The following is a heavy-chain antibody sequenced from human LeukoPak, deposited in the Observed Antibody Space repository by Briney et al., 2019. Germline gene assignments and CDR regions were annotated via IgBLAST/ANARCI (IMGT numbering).Heavy chain of an antibody. D-gene: IGHD3-10*01. Sequence: GRSLRLSCAAPGFTFSSYAMHWVRQAPGKGLEWVAVISYDGSNKYYADSVKGRFTISRDNSKNTLYLQMNSLRAEDTAVYYCARESLGGGDYWGQGTLVTVSS. CDR3: ARESLGGGDY. CDR1: GFTFSSYA. J-gene: IGHJ4*02. CDR2: ISYDGSNK. V-gene: IGHV3-30-3*01.